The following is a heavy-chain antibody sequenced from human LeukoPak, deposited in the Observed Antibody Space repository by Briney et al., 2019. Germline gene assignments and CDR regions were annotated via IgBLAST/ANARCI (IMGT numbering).Heavy chain of an antibody. CDR1: GYSFTSYW. J-gene: IGHJ5*02. V-gene: IGHV5-51*01. D-gene: IGHD5-24*01. Sequence: GESLKISCKGSGYSFTSYWIGWVRQMPGKGLEWMGIIYPGDSDTRYSPSFQGHVTISADKSISTAFLQWSSLKASDTAMYYCARSATSLYNWFDPWGQGTLVTVSS. CDR2: IYPGDSDT. CDR3: ARSATSLYNWFDP.